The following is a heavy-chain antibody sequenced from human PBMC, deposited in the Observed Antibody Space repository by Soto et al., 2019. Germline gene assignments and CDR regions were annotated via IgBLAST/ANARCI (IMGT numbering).Heavy chain of an antibody. V-gene: IGHV4-31*03. J-gene: IGHJ6*02. D-gene: IGHD2-21*02. CDR1: GGSISSGGYY. CDR3: ARGCGGDCHHGMDV. CDR2: IYYSGST. Sequence: QVQLHESGPGPVKPSQTLYLTCTVSGGSISSGGYYWSWIRRHPGKGLEWIGYIYYSGSTYYNPSLKSRVTISVDTSKNQFSLKLSSVTAADTTVYYCARGCGGDCHHGMDVWGQGTTVTVSS.